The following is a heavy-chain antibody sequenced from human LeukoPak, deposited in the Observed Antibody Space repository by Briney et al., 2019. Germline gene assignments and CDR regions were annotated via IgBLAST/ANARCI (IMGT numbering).Heavy chain of an antibody. J-gene: IGHJ4*02. D-gene: IGHD2-15*01. CDR1: GGSFSGYY. CDR3: ARRPNYRYCSGGSCDKGLDY. V-gene: IGHV4-34*01. CDR2: INHSGST. Sequence: PSETLSLTCAVYGGSFSGYYWSWIRQPPGKGLEWIGKINHSGSTNYNPSLKSRVTISVDTSKNQFSLKLSSVTATDTAVYYCARRPNYRYCSGGSCDKGLDYWGQGTLVTVSS.